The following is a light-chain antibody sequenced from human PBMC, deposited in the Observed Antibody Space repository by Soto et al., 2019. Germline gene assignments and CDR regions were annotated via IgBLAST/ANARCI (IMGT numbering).Light chain of an antibody. J-gene: IGLJ1*01. CDR2: SHN. CDR3: ATWDDSLDGYV. CDR1: SSNIGSNT. Sequence: QSVLTQPPSASGTPGQRVTISCSGSSSNIGSNTVNWYQQLPGTAPKLLIYSHNQRPSGVPDRFSGSKSGTSASLAISGLQSEDEADYYSATWDDSLDGYVFGTGTKLTVL. V-gene: IGLV1-44*01.